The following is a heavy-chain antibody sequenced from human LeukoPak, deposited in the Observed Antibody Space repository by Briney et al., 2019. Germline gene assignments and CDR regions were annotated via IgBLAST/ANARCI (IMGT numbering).Heavy chain of an antibody. V-gene: IGHV5-51*01. CDR2: IYPGDSDT. CDR3: TTGRFCSGGSCSSPFDF. J-gene: IGHJ4*02. Sequence: GESLKISCKGSGYSFTSYWIGWVRQMPGKGLEWMGIIYPGDSDTRYSPSFQGQVTISVDKSINTAYLQWTSLKASDTAIYYCTTGRFCSGGSCSSPFDFWGQGTLLTVPS. D-gene: IGHD2-15*01. CDR1: GYSFTSYW.